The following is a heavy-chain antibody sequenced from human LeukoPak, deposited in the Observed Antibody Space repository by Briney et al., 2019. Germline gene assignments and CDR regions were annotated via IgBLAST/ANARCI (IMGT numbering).Heavy chain of an antibody. D-gene: IGHD6-13*01. CDR3: ATPPAYSSSWYYGMDV. Sequence: SVKFPSKVLEATSSTYATSWVRQAPGQGLEWREGIIPIFGTANYAQKFQGRVTITADESTSTAYMELSSLRSEDTAVYYCATPPAYSSSWYYGMDVWGQGTTVTVSS. V-gene: IGHV1-69*13. CDR1: EATSSTYA. CDR2: IIPIFGTA. J-gene: IGHJ6*02.